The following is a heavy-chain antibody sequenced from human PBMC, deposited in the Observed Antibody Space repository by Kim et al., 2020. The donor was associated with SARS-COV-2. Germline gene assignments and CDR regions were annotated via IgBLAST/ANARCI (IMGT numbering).Heavy chain of an antibody. V-gene: IGHV1-3*01. CDR3: ARASYDFWSGYYWDY. J-gene: IGHJ4*02. D-gene: IGHD3-3*01. Sequence: QKFQGRVTITRDTSASTAYMELSSLRSEDTAVYYCARASYDFWSGYYWDYWGQGTLVTVSS.